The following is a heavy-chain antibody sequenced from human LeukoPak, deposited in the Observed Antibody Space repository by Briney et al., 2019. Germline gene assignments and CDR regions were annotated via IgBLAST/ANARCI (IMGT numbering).Heavy chain of an antibody. Sequence: GGSLRLSCAASGFTFSSYAMSWVRQAPGKGLEWVAVISYDGTNKYYADSVKGRFTISRDNSKNTLYLQMNSLRAEDTAVYYCARGGKITFGGVWGQGTLVTVSS. D-gene: IGHD3-16*01. J-gene: IGHJ4*02. CDR3: ARGGKITFGGV. CDR1: GFTFSSYA. CDR2: ISYDGTNK. V-gene: IGHV3-30-3*01.